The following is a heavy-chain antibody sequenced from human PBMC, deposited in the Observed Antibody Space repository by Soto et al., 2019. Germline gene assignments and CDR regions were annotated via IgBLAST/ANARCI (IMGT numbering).Heavy chain of an antibody. Sequence: ASVKVSCKASGGTFSSYAISWVRQAPGQGLEWMGGIIPIFGTANYAQKFQGRVTITADESTSTAYMELSSLRSEDTAVYYCARDLGGEGTHYDSSGYYYGSPLWGQGTLVTVSS. D-gene: IGHD3-22*01. V-gene: IGHV1-69*13. CDR3: ARDLGGEGTHYDSSGYYYGSPL. CDR2: IIPIFGTA. J-gene: IGHJ4*02. CDR1: GGTFSSYA.